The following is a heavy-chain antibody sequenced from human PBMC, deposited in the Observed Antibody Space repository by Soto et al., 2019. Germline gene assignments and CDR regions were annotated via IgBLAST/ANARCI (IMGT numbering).Heavy chain of an antibody. V-gene: IGHV4-39*01. CDR1: GGSISSNRYY. CDR3: VDSYFHYYFAMDV. CDR2: IYYSGNT. D-gene: IGHD3-10*01. J-gene: IGHJ6*02. Sequence: PSETLSLTCTVSGGSISSNRYYWGWIRQRPGKGLEWIGSIYYSGNTYYNPTLKSRVTISVDTSKNQFSLRLTSVTAADTAVYFCVDSYFHYYFAMDVWGQGTTVTVSS.